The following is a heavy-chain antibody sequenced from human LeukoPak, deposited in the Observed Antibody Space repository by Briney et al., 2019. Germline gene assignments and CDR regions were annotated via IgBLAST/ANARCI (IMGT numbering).Heavy chain of an antibody. V-gene: IGHV4-34*01. CDR1: GGSFSGYY. CDR2: INHSGST. D-gene: IGHD2-15*01. J-gene: IGHJ6*03. CDR3: AGYSCSGGSCYSPYYYYMDV. Sequence: PSETLSLTCAVYGGSFSGYYWSWIRQPPGKGLEWIGEINHSGSTNYNPSLKSRVTISVDTSKNQFSLKLSSVTAADTAVYYCAGYSCSGGSCYSPYYYYMDVWGKGTTVTISS.